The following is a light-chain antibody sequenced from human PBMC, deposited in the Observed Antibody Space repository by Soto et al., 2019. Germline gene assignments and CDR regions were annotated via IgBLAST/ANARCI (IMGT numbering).Light chain of an antibody. V-gene: IGKV3-11*01. CDR2: DAS. CDR3: QQRDNWPPLFT. CDR1: QSVGSS. Sequence: EIVLTQSPATLSLSPGERATLSCRASQSVGSSLAWYQQKPGQAPRLLIYDASNRAPGIPARFSGSGSGTGFTLTISSLEPEDFAIYFCQQRDNWPPLFTFGPGTKVEIK. J-gene: IGKJ3*01.